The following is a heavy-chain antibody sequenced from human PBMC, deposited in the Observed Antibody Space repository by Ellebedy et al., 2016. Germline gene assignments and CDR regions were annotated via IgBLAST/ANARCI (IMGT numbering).Heavy chain of an antibody. J-gene: IGHJ3*01. V-gene: IGHV3-53*01. CDR2: MYAGGSE. CDR1: GFSVSAND. Sequence: GESLKISXVVSGFSVSANDMSWVRQAPGRGLELVSLMYAGGSEYYADSVKGRFAITRGTSMNRLYLHMSVLEGGDTALYYCVTRLNGAFDFWGQGTMVSVSS. CDR3: VTRLNGAFDF.